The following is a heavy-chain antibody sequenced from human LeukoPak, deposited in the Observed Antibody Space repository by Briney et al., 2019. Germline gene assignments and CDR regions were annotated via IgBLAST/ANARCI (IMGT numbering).Heavy chain of an antibody. CDR3: ARDGITMVRGVTAFDI. Sequence: GGTLRLSCTASGFTFSTYWMNWVRQAPGKGLEWVAMIKQDGSEKYYVDSVKGRFTISRDNAKNSLYVQLNSLRVEDTAVYYCARDGITMVRGVTAFDIWGQGTMVTVSS. J-gene: IGHJ3*02. CDR1: GFTFSTYW. CDR2: IKQDGSEK. D-gene: IGHD3-10*01. V-gene: IGHV3-7*01.